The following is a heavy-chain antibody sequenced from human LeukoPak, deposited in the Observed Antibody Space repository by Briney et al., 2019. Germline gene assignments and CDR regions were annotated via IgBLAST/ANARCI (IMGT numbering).Heavy chain of an antibody. CDR1: GFTFSSYA. CDR2: ISSNGGST. CDR3: ARGPAAGTRGNWFDP. Sequence: GGSLRLSCAASGFTFSSYAMHWVRQAPGKGLEYVSAISSNGGSTYYANSVKGRFTISRDNSKNTLYLQMGSLRAEDMAVYYCARGPAAGTRGNWFDPWGQGTLVTVSS. D-gene: IGHD6-13*01. V-gene: IGHV3-64*01. J-gene: IGHJ5*02.